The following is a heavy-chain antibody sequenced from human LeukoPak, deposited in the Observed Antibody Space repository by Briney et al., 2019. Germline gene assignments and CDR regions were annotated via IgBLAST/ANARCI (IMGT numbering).Heavy chain of an antibody. V-gene: IGHV3-7*05. Sequence: GGSLRLSCAASGFTFSNYWMNWVRQAPGKGLEWVANIKHDESEKYYVDSAKGRFTISRDNAKNSLYLQMNSLRAEDTAVYYCARAIAASGRLIDYWGQGTLITVSS. J-gene: IGHJ4*02. D-gene: IGHD6-13*01. CDR2: IKHDESEK. CDR1: GFTFSNYW. CDR3: ARAIAASGRLIDY.